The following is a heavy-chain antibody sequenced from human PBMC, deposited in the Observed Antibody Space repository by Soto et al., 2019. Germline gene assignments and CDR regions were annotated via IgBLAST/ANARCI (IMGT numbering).Heavy chain of an antibody. V-gene: IGHV6-1*01. CDR2: TYYRSKWHN. CDR1: GDSVSSNSAA. CDR3: VKLVGSTADY. D-gene: IGHD1-26*01. Sequence: PSQTLSLTCAIFGDSVSSNSAAWNWIRQSPSRGLEWLGRTYYRSKWHNDYAVSVKSRIRINPDTSKNQFSLQLSSVTPEDTAVYYCVKLVGSTADYWGQRAPVTVSS. J-gene: IGHJ4*02.